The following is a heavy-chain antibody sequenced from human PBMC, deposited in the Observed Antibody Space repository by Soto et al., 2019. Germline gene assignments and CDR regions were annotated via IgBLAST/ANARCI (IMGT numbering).Heavy chain of an antibody. J-gene: IGHJ4*02. CDR2: TWPDGREN. D-gene: IGHD1-26*01. CDR1: GFTFSTFW. CDR3: SRDRGAGATDY. V-gene: IGHV3-7*04. Sequence: DVQLVESGGDLVQAGGSLRLSCAASGFTFSTFWMQWVRQAPGKGLEWVANTWPDGRENAYVDSVTGRFTISRDNAKKSLYLQMNSLRAEDTAVYYCSRDRGAGATDYWGQGTLVIVSS.